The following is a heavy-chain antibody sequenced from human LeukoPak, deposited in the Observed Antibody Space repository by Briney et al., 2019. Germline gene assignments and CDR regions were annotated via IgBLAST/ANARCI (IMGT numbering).Heavy chain of an antibody. J-gene: IGHJ6*02. D-gene: IGHD6-13*01. CDR1: GFSFSSYG. CDR3: ARDVIAAAGTYYYYGMDV. V-gene: IGHV3-33*01. Sequence: GGSLRLSCAASGFSFSSYGMHWVRQAPGKGLEWVAVIWYDGSNKYYADSVEGRFTISRDNSKNTLYLQMNSLRAEDTAVYYCARDVIAAAGTYYYYGMDVWGQGTTVTVSS. CDR2: IWYDGSNK.